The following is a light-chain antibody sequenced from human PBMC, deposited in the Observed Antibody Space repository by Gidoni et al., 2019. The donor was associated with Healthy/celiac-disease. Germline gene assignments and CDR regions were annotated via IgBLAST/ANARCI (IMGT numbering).Light chain of an antibody. CDR1: QSISSY. CDR2: AAS. CDR3: QQSYRTPRT. J-gene: IGKJ2*01. V-gene: IGKV1-39*01. Sequence: DIQMTQSPSSLSASVGDRVTITCRASQSISSYLNWYQQKPGKAPKLLIYAASSLQSGVPSRFSGSGSWTDFTLTISSLQPEDFAPYYCQQSYRTPRTFGQGTKLEIK.